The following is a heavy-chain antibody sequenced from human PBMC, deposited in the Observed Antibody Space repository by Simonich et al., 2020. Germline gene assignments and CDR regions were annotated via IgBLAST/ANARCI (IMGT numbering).Heavy chain of an antibody. CDR3: ARGLRVAAAGTAFQH. D-gene: IGHD6-13*01. CDR2: INHSEST. J-gene: IGHJ1*01. V-gene: IGHV4-34*01. Sequence: QVKLQQWGAGLLKPSETLSLTCAVYGGSFSGYYCSWIRQPPGKGLEWIGKINHSESTNYNPALKSRVTISVDTSKNQCSLKLSSVTAAATAVYYCARGLRVAAAGTAFQHWGQGTLVTVSS. CDR1: GGSFSGYY.